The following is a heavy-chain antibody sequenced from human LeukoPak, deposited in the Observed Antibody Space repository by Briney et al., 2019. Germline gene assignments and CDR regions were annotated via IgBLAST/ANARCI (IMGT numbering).Heavy chain of an antibody. V-gene: IGHV1-69*06. Sequence: SVKVSCKASGGTFSSYAISWVRQAPGQGLEWMGGIIPIFGTAIYAQKFQGRVTMTEDTSTDTAYMELSSLRSEDTAVYYCATKWLRKLRTWGQGTLVTVSS. D-gene: IGHD5-12*01. CDR3: ATKWLRKLRT. J-gene: IGHJ4*02. CDR2: IIPIFGTA. CDR1: GGTFSSYA.